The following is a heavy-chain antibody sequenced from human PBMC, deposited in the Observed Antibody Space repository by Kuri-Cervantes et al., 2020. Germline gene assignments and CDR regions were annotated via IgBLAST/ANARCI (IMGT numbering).Heavy chain of an antibody. J-gene: IGHJ4*02. CDR3: ARAGQMVRGLARGGPADY. D-gene: IGHD3-10*01. CDR2: INHSGST. V-gene: IGHV4-34*01. CDR1: GGSFSGYY. Sequence: ESLKISCAVYGGSFSGYYWSWIRQPPGKGLEWIGEINHSGSTNYNPSLKSRVTISVDTSKNQFSLKLSSVTAADTAVYYCARAGQMVRGLARGGPADYWGQGTLVTVSS.